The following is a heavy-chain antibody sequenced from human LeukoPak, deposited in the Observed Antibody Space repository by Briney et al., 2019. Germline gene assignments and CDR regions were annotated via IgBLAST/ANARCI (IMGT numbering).Heavy chain of an antibody. V-gene: IGHV3-33*01. J-gene: IGHJ4*02. D-gene: IGHD6-19*01. CDR3: ARDLMAGTGYFDY. Sequence: GGSLRLPCAASGFTFSSYGMHWVRQAPGKGLEWVAVIWYDGSNKYYADSVKGRFTISRDNSKNTLYLQMNSLRAEDTAVYYCARDLMAGTGYFDYWGQGTLVTVSS. CDR1: GFTFSSYG. CDR2: IWYDGSNK.